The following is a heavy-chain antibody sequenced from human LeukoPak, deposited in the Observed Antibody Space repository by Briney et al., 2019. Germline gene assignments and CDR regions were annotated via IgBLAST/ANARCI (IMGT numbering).Heavy chain of an antibody. Sequence: GGSLRLSCAASGFTFSTYDMNWVRQAPGKGLEWVSSISTTSRYIYYADSVRGRFTISRDNARSSLYLQMNSLRAEDTAMYYCSRIHCTGGGGFSIPIGSSHIWGQGTMVTVSS. CDR2: ISTTSRYI. CDR3: SRIHCTGGGGFSIPIGSSHI. J-gene: IGHJ3*02. CDR1: GFTFSTYD. D-gene: IGHD2-8*02. V-gene: IGHV3-21*01.